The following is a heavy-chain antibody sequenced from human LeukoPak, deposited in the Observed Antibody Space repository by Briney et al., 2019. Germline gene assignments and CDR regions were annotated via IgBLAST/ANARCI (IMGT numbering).Heavy chain of an antibody. D-gene: IGHD4-17*01. CDR2: TYYRSKWSN. Sequence: SQTLSLTCVISGESVSSITATWNWLRQSPSRGLEWLGRTYYRSKWSNEYAEPLKSRIVVNADASKNHFSLHLNSVTPEDTAVYYCARGAYGGFFNYWGQGALVTVSS. V-gene: IGHV6-1*01. J-gene: IGHJ4*02. CDR3: ARGAYGGFFNY. CDR1: GESVSSITAT.